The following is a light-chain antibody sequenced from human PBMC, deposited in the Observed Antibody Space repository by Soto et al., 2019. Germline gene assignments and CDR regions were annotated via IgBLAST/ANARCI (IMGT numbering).Light chain of an antibody. V-gene: IGKV1-39*01. CDR3: QRSYSTPIT. CDR1: QSISSY. CDR2: AAS. J-gene: IGKJ5*01. Sequence: DIQMTQSPSSLSASVGDRVTITCRASQSISSYLNWYQQKPGKAPKLLIYAASSLQSGVPSRFSARGSGTDFTLTISSPQPEDLATYYCQRSYSTPITFGPGTRLEIQ.